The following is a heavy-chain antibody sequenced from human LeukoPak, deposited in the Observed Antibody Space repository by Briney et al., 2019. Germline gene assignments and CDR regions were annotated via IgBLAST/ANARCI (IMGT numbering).Heavy chain of an antibody. D-gene: IGHD4-11*01. CDR1: GFTFSNYA. J-gene: IGHJ5*02. V-gene: IGHV3-23*01. CDR3: TKGRDHTNYPTWFDP. CDR2: ISGNGGST. Sequence: AGGSLRLSCAASGFTFSNYAMIWVRQAPGKGLEWVSVISGNGGSTYYADPVKGRFTISRDNSKNMVSLQMNSLRAEDTAVYYCTKGRDHTNYPTWFDPWGQGTLVTVSS.